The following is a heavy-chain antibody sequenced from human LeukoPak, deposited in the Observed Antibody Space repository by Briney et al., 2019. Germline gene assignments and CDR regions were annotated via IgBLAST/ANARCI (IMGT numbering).Heavy chain of an antibody. CDR1: GGSISSGSYY. J-gene: IGHJ5*02. CDR2: IYTSGST. D-gene: IGHD5-24*01. V-gene: IGHV4-61*02. Sequence: PSQTLSLTCTVSGGSISSGSYYWSWIRQPAGKGLEWIGRIYTSGSTNYNPSLKSRVTISVDTSKNQFSLKLSSVTAADTAVYYCARGRWTSSNYNRFDPWGQGTLVTVSS. CDR3: ARGRWTSSNYNRFDP.